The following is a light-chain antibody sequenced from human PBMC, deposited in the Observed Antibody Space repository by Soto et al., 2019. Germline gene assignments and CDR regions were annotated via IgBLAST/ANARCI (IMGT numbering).Light chain of an antibody. CDR2: AAS. CDR1: QSISNY. Sequence: DIQMTQSPSSLSASVGDRVTITCRASQSISNYLNWYQQKPGKAPKLLIYAASSLQSGVPSRFSGSGSGTDFTLTISSLLPEDFANYYCQQSYNTLTFGGGTKVDIK. V-gene: IGKV1-39*01. CDR3: QQSYNTLT. J-gene: IGKJ4*01.